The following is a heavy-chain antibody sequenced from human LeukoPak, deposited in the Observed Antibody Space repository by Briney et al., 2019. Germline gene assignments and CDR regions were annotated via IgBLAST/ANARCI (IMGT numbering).Heavy chain of an antibody. CDR1: GGSISRYY. V-gene: IGHV4-59*08. Sequence: AETLSLTCTVSGGSISRYYWSWIRQPPGKGLEWIGYIYYSGSTNYNPSLKSRVTISVDTSKNQFSLKLSSVTAADTAVYYCARHKGRIAVAGKGFDYWGQGTLVTVSS. CDR2: IYYSGST. CDR3: ARHKGRIAVAGKGFDY. D-gene: IGHD6-19*01. J-gene: IGHJ4*02.